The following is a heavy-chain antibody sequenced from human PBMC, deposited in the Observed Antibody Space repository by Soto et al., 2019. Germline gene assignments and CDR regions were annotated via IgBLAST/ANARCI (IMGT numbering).Heavy chain of an antibody. V-gene: IGHV1-2*02. Sequence: SSVKVSCKASGFSFPGYYIHWLRQAPGQGLEWMGWINAHSGGTEYAQKFQGRVTLTRDTSIATAYLTPTSLTSDDTALYYCAKDLTRQLAYWLDPWGQGTQVTVS. CDR1: GFSFPGYY. CDR2: INAHSGGT. CDR3: AKDLTRQLAYWLDP. J-gene: IGHJ5*02. D-gene: IGHD6-6*01.